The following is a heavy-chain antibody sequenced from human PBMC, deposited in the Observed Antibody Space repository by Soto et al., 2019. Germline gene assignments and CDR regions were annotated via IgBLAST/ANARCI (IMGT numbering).Heavy chain of an antibody. D-gene: IGHD3-3*01. V-gene: IGHV4-39*01. CDR3: ARHSFGGGFYYFDS. Sequence: QLRLQESGPGPVKSSETLSLNCTVSGGSMSSSRYYWGWIRQSPGKGLEWIGSIYYTGSTYYNPSLKSRVTISIDTSENHFSLKLSSVTAADKAVYYCARHSFGGGFYYFDSWGQGALVTVSS. J-gene: IGHJ4*02. CDR1: GGSMSSSRYY. CDR2: IYYTGST.